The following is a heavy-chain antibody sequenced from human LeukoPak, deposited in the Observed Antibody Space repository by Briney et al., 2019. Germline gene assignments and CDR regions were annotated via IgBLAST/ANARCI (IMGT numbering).Heavy chain of an antibody. CDR2: INPSGDTT. Sequence: ASVKVSCKASGYTFSISYIHWVRQAPGQGLEWMGIINPSGDTTNYAQKFQGRVTMTRDTSTSTVYMEVSSLGSEDTAVYYCATDRRSLDSWGQGTLVTVSS. CDR3: ATDRRSLDS. CDR1: GYTFSISY. J-gene: IGHJ4*02. V-gene: IGHV1-46*01.